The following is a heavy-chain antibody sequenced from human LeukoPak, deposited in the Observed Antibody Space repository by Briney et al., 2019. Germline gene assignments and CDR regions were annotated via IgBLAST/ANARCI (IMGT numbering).Heavy chain of an antibody. CDR2: IFYSGST. J-gene: IGHJ6*03. D-gene: IGHD3-22*01. CDR3: ARGLWNYYDNLTYGARPSRYYHYYMDV. CDR1: GGSISSYY. Sequence: SETLSLTCTVSGGSISSYYWSWIRQSSGKGLEWIGYIFYSGSTNYNPSLKSRVTISEDTSKDQFSLKLSSVTAADTAVYYCARGLWNYYDNLTYGARPSRYYHYYMDVWGIGTTVTVSS. V-gene: IGHV4-59*01.